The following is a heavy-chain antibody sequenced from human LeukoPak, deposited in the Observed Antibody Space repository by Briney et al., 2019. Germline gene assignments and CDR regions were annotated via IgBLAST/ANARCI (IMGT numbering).Heavy chain of an antibody. CDR1: GYSFTSYW. J-gene: IGHJ6*03. V-gene: IGHV5-51*01. D-gene: IGHD3-3*02. CDR3: ARQGIRGLYYYYYMDV. CDR2: IYPGDSDT. Sequence: GESLKISCKGSGYSFTSYWSGWVRQMPGKGLEWMGIIYPGDSDTRYSPSFQGQVTISADKSISTAYLQWSSLKASDTAMYYCARQGIRGLYYYYYMDVWGKGITVTVSS.